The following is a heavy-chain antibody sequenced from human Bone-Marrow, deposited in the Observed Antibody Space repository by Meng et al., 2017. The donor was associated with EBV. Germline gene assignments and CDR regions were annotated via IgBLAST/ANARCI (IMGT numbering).Heavy chain of an antibody. D-gene: IGHD6-19*01. Sequence: VQLPGSGPGLVTPSQTLSLPCAVAGGSISRGGYHWSWIRHPPGKGLEWIGYIDYSGSTYHNPSLKSRVTTSVDASNNQFSLKLRSVTAADTAVYYCATYEMGGAGKGYWGQGTLVTVSS. V-gene: IGHV4-30-4*01. J-gene: IGHJ4*02. CDR2: IDYSGST. CDR1: GGSISRGGYH. CDR3: ATYEMGGAGKGY.